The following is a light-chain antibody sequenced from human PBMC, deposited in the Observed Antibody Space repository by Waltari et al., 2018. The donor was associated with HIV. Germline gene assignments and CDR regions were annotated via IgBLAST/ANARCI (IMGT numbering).Light chain of an antibody. J-gene: IGLJ3*02. Sequence: QSVLTQPPSVSGAPGQRVTISCTGSSSNIGAGYDVHWYQQLPGTAPKLLIYGNSNRPSWVPDRFSGSKSGTSASLAITGLQAEDEADYYCQSYDSILSGSWVFGGGTKLTVL. CDR3: QSYDSILSGSWV. CDR1: SSNIGAGYD. CDR2: GNS. V-gene: IGLV1-40*01.